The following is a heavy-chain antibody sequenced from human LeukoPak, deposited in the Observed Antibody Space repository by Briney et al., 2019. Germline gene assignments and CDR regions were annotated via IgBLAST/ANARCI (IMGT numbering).Heavy chain of an antibody. V-gene: IGHV3-23*01. J-gene: IGHJ4*02. CDR1: GFTFSSYG. CDR3: ALGGNSPGPNHFDY. CDR2: ISGGSGTT. D-gene: IGHD1-14*01. Sequence: PGGSLRLSCAASGFTFSSYGMSWVRQAPGKGLEWVSAISGGSGTTYYADSVKGRFTISRDNSKNRLFLQMNSLRAGDTAVYYCALGGNSPGPNHFDYWGQGTLVTVSS.